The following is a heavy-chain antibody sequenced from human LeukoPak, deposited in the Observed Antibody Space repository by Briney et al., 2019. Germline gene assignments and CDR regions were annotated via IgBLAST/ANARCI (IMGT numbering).Heavy chain of an antibody. CDR1: GFTFSSYD. J-gene: IGHJ6*02. CDR2: ISSSGSTI. CDR3: ARENGVAAAGYYYYGMDV. Sequence: PGGSLRLSCAASGFTFSSYDMNWVRQAPGKGLDCVSYISSSGSTIYYADSAKGRFTISRDNAKNSLYLQMNSLRAEDTAVYYCARENGVAAAGYYYYGMDVWGQGATVTVSS. V-gene: IGHV3-48*03. D-gene: IGHD6-13*01.